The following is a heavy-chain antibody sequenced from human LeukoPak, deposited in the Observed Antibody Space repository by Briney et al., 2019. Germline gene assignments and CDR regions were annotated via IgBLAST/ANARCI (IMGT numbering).Heavy chain of an antibody. CDR2: INPSGGST. CDR3: AREFKSSTSLHYYYYYMDV. Sequence: ASVNVSCKASGYTFTSYYMHWVRQAPGQGREWMGIINPSGGSTSYAQKFQGRVTMTRDMSTSTVYMELSSLRSEDTAVYYCAREFKSSTSLHYYYYYMDVWGKGTTVTVSS. CDR1: GYTFTSYY. D-gene: IGHD2-2*01. V-gene: IGHV1-46*01. J-gene: IGHJ6*03.